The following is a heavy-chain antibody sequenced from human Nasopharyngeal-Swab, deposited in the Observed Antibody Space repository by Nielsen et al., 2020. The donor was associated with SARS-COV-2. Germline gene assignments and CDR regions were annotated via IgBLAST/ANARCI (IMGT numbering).Heavy chain of an antibody. J-gene: IGHJ4*02. CDR2: LIPIFGTA. V-gene: IGHV1-69*01. D-gene: IGHD6-19*01. CDR3: ARDQSSGWPLDY. Sequence: WVRQAPGQGLEWMGGLIPIFGTANYAQKFQGRVTITADESTSTAYMELSSLRSEDTAVYYCARDQSSGWPLDYWGQGTLVTVSS.